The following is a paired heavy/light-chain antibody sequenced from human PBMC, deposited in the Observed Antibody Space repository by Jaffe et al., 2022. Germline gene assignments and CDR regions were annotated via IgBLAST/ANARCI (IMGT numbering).Light chain of an antibody. CDR3: LQDNLFPLT. CDR1: QAIRND. V-gene: IGKV1-6*01. CDR2: AAS. J-gene: IGKJ4*01. Sequence: AIQMTQSPSSLSASVGDRVTITCRASQAIRNDLAWYQQKPGKAPKLLIYAASSLPFGVPSRFSGSGSGTDFTLTISSVQPEDFATYYCLQDNLFPLTFGGGTKLDIK.
Heavy chain of an antibody. Sequence: VQLVQSGAEVKKPGESLNISCKASGYRFSTYWIGWVRQMPGKGLEWMGIIYPGDADTRYSPSFQGQVTISVDKSITTAYLQWSSLRASDTAMYYCFRRGVIEATSGTAGVDFWGQGTLVIVSS. CDR2: IYPGDADT. J-gene: IGHJ4*02. V-gene: IGHV5-51*03. D-gene: IGHD6-13*01. CDR3: FRRGVIEATSGTAGVDF. CDR1: GYRFSTYW.